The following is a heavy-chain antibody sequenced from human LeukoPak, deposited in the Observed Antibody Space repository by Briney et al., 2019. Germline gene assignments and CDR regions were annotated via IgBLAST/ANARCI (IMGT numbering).Heavy chain of an antibody. J-gene: IGHJ3*01. CDR1: GGSVSGTYY. V-gene: IGHV4-61*01. Sequence: SETLSLTCTVSGGSVSGTYYWSWIRQPPGKGLEWIAYIYHTGSTDSNLSLRSRVTISLDTSKNQFSLKLNSVTAADTAVYYCARRWVYDKRAFDAWGQGALVTVSS. CDR2: IYHTGST. D-gene: IGHD3-16*01. CDR3: ARRWVYDKRAFDA.